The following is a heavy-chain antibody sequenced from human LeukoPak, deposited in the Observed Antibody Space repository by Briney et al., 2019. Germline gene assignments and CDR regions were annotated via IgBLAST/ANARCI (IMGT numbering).Heavy chain of an antibody. CDR3: ARNILFAFDI. Sequence: GGSLRLSCAASGFTVSSSYMSWVRQAPGKGLEWVSIIYNDGSGYYADSMKGRFTISRDNSKNTLYLQVNSLRAEDTAMYYCARNILFAFDIWGQGTMVTVSS. CDR2: IYNDGSG. J-gene: IGHJ3*02. CDR1: GFTVSSSY. V-gene: IGHV3-53*01.